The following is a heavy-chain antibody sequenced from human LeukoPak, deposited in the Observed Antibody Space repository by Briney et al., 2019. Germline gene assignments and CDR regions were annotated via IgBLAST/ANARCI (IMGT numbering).Heavy chain of an antibody. V-gene: IGHV3-53*01. J-gene: IGHJ4*02. CDR2: IYSGGST. Sequence: PSETLSLTCAVYGGSFSGYYWSWIRQAPGKGLEWVSVIYSGGSTYYADSVKGRFTISRDNSKNTLYLQMNSLRAEDTAVYYCARLYGVFDYWGQGTLVTVSS. CDR1: GGSFSGYY. D-gene: IGHD4-17*01. CDR3: ARLYGVFDY.